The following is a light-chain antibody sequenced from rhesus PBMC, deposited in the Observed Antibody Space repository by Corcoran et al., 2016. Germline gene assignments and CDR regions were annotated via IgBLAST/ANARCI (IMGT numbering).Light chain of an antibody. CDR3: QQYSKWPLT. J-gene: IGKJ4*01. CDR2: GAS. Sequence: EIVMTQSPATLSLSPGERATLSCRASQSVSSSLAWYQQTPGQAPRLLLDGASHRATDIPDRFSGRWSGTEFTLTISSLEPEDFAVYYCQQYSKWPLTFGGGTKVEIK. V-gene: IGKV3-42*03. CDR1: QSVSSS.